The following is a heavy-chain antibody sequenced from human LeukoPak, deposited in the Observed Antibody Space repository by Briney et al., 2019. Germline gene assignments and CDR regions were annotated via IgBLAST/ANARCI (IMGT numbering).Heavy chain of an antibody. J-gene: IGHJ4*02. CDR1: EITLSNYG. CDR2: LSASGGST. Sequence: GGSLRLSCAISEITLSNYGMSWVRQPPGKGLEWVASLSASGGSTNYADSVKGRFTISRDNPKNTLYLQMNSLRAEDTAVYFCAKRGVVIRVILVGFHKEAYYFDSWGQGTLVTVSS. D-gene: IGHD3-10*01. V-gene: IGHV3-23*01. CDR3: AKRGVVIRVILVGFHKEAYYFDS.